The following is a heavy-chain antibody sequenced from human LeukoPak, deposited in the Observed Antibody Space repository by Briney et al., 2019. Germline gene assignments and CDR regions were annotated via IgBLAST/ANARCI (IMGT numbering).Heavy chain of an antibody. CDR2: TSGSGEST. J-gene: IGHJ4*02. CDR1: GFTFSAYA. CDR3: AKAQVLRFLEWLPDY. Sequence: PGGSLRLSCAASGFTFSAYAMTWVRQAPGKGLEWVTATSGSGESTYYADSVKGRFTISRDNSKNTLYLQMNGLRAEDTAMYYCAKAQVLRFLEWLPDYWGQGTLVTVSS. V-gene: IGHV3-23*01. D-gene: IGHD3-3*01.